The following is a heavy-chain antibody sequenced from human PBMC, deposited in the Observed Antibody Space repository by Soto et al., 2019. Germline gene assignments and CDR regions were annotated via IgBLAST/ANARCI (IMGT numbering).Heavy chain of an antibody. CDR1: GGTINTYF. CDR2: IDYTGHT. CDR3: ASPVFTGWACDPPQGSWLAS. Sequence: SETLSLTCTVSGGTINTYFWNWIRQPPGKGLQWIGHIDYTGHTIYNPSLESRVSMSLDTSNNQFSLRLSSVTAADTAVYYCASPVFTGWACDPPQGSWLASWGQGTLVTVSS. J-gene: IGHJ5*01. D-gene: IGHD3-9*01. V-gene: IGHV4-59*08.